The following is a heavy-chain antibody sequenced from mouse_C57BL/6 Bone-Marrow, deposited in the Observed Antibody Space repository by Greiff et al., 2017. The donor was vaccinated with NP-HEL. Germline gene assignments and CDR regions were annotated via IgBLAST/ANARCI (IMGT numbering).Heavy chain of an antibody. J-gene: IGHJ2*01. CDR1: GYSFTDYN. V-gene: IGHV1-39*01. Sequence: VQLKQSGPELVKPGASVKISCKASGYSFTDYNMNWVKQSNGKSLEWIGVINPNYGTTSYNQKFKGKATLTVDQSSSTAYMQLNSLTSEDSAVYYCAREGVPGSSGPHYFEYWGQGTTLTVSS. CDR2: INPNYGTT. CDR3: AREGVPGSSGPHYFEY. D-gene: IGHD3-2*02.